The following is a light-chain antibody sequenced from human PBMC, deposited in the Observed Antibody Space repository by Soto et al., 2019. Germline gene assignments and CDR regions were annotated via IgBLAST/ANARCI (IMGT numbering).Light chain of an antibody. V-gene: IGKV3-20*01. Sequence: EIVLTQSPGTLSLSPGXRATLSCRASQSVSSSSLAWYQHQPGQAPRLLVYGASSRATGIPDRFSGSGSGTDFTLTISRLEPEDFALYYCQQYGSSPLTFGGGTKVDSK. CDR3: QQYGSSPLT. CDR2: GAS. CDR1: QSVSSSS. J-gene: IGKJ4*02.